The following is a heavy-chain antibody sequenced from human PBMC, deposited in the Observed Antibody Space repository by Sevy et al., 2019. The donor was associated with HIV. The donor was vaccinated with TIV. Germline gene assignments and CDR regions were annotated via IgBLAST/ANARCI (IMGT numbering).Heavy chain of an antibody. D-gene: IGHD3-3*01. J-gene: IGHJ5*02. CDR2: ISGTGNTK. V-gene: IGHV3-11*01. Sequence: GGSLRLSCAASGFTFSNYYMNWIRQAPGKGLEWVSYISGTGNTKYYTDSVKGRFTYSRDNAKNSLFLQMDSLRVEDTAVYYCARDPTYYDFWSGYYTGWFDPWGQGTLVTVSS. CDR3: ARDPTYYDFWSGYYTGWFDP. CDR1: GFTFSNYY.